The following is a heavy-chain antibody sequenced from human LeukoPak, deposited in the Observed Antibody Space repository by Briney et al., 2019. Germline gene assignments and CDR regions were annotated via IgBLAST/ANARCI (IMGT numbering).Heavy chain of an antibody. D-gene: IGHD3-10*01. Sequence: PSQTLSLTCTVSGNSISSGDNYWSWIRQPAGKGLEWIGEINHSGSTNYNPSLKSRVTISVDTSKNQFSLKLSSVTAADTAVYYCARELLWFGDWGQGTLVTVSS. J-gene: IGHJ4*02. V-gene: IGHV4-61*09. CDR3: ARELLWFGD. CDR2: INHSGST. CDR1: GNSISSGDNY.